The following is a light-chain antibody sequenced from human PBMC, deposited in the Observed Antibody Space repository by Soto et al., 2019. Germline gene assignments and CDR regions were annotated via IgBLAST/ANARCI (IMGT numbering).Light chain of an antibody. J-gene: IGLJ1*01. V-gene: IGLV2-14*03. CDR2: GVT. CDR1: STDIGHYNF. Sequence: QSVLAQPASVSGSPGQSITISCTGSSTDIGHYNFVSWYQQHPGRAPKLLIFGVTNRPSGISDRFSGSKSGATASLIISGLQPDDEADYYCSSYTTTNSLVFGTGTKLTVL. CDR3: SSYTTTNSLV.